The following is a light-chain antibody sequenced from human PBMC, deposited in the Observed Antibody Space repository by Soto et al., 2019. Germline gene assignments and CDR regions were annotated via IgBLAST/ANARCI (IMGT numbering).Light chain of an antibody. Sequence: SYELTQPPSVSVAPGKTARINCGGNNIGSKSVHWYQQKPGQAPVLVIYYDSDRPSGIPERFSGSNSGNTATLTISRVEAGDEADYYCQVCDSHSDHVVFGGGTQLTVL. CDR1: NIGSKS. V-gene: IGLV3-21*04. J-gene: IGLJ2*01. CDR3: QVCDSHSDHVV. CDR2: YDS.